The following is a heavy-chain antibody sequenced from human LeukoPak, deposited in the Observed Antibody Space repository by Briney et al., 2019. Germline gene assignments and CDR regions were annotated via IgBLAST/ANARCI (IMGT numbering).Heavy chain of an antibody. D-gene: IGHD2-21*02. CDR1: GFTSSSYA. J-gene: IGHJ4*02. V-gene: IGHV3-53*01. Sequence: GGSLRLSCAASGFTSSSYAMSWVRQAPGKGLEWVSVIYSGGSTYYADSVKGRFTISRDNSKNTLYLQMNSLRAEDTAVYYCARGALGGDLDYWGQGTLVTVSS. CDR3: ARGALGGDLDY. CDR2: IYSGGST.